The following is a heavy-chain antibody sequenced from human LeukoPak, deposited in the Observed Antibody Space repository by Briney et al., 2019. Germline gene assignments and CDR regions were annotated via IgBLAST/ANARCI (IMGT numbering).Heavy chain of an antibody. V-gene: IGHV4-59*01. D-gene: IGHD6-19*01. CDR3: ARNLKAGTWGNWFDP. J-gene: IGHJ5*02. Sequence: PSETLSLTCTVSGGSISSYYWSWIQQPPGKGLEGIGYIYYSGSTNYNPSLKSRVTMSVDTSKNQFSLKLSSVTAADTAVYYCARNLKAGTWGNWFDPWGQGTLVTVSS. CDR1: GGSISSYY. CDR2: IYYSGST.